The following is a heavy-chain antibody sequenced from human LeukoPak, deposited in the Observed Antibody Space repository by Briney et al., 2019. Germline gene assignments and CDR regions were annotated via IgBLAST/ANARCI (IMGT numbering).Heavy chain of an antibody. J-gene: IGHJ4*02. Sequence: GGSLRLPCAASGFTFSNYAMHWVRQAPGKGLEWVAAISYDGSDKYYADSVKGRFTISRDNAKNSLYLQMNSLRAEDTAVYYCARDSVNYYDSRFDYWGQGTLVTVSS. CDR1: GFTFSNYA. V-gene: IGHV3-30*04. CDR2: ISYDGSDK. D-gene: IGHD3-22*01. CDR3: ARDSVNYYDSRFDY.